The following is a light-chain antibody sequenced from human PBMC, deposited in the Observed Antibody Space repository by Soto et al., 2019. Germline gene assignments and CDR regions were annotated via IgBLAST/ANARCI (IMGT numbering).Light chain of an antibody. CDR2: DAS. CDR3: QQYGSTPLT. Sequence: EIVLTQSPDTLSLSPGERATLSCRASQSVRSNSLAWYRQKPGQAPRFLIYDASSRATGIPDRFSGSGSGTDFTLTISRLEPEDFAVYYCQQYGSTPLTFGGGTKVDIK. V-gene: IGKV3-20*01. J-gene: IGKJ4*01. CDR1: QSVRSNS.